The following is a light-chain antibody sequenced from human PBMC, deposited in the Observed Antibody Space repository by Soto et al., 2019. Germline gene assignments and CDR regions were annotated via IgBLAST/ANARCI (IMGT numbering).Light chain of an antibody. CDR3: QQYGSSSGFT. V-gene: IGKV3-20*01. J-gene: IGKJ3*01. Sequence: EIVLTQSPGTLSLSPGERATLSCRASQSVSSNYLAWCQQKPGQAPRLLIYGASSRATGIPDRFSGSGSGTDFTLTISRLEPEDFAVYYCQQYGSSSGFTFGPGTKVDIK. CDR2: GAS. CDR1: QSVSSNY.